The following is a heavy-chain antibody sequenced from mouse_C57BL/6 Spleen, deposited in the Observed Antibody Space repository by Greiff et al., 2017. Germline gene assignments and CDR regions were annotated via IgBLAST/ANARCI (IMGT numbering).Heavy chain of an antibody. CDR2: IYPGDGDT. D-gene: IGHD2-1*01. CDR3: ASSIYYGNFAY. Sequence: QVQLQQSGAELVKPGASVKISCKASGYAFSSYWMNWVKQRPGTGLEWIGQIYPGDGDTNYNGKFKGKATLTADKSSSTAYMQLSSLTSEDSAVYFCASSIYYGNFAYWGQGTLVTVSA. CDR1: GYAFSSYW. J-gene: IGHJ3*01. V-gene: IGHV1-80*01.